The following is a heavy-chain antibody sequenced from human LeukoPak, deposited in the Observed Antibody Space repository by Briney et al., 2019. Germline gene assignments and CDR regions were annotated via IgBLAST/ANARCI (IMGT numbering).Heavy chain of an antibody. Sequence: PGGSLRLSCAASGFTFSSYSMNWVRQAPGKGLEWVSYTSSSSSTIYYADSVKGRFTISRDNAKNSLYLQMNSLRDEDTAVYYCASSGSDETYYDFWSGYYTGINYFDYWGQGTLVTVSS. CDR3: ASSGSDETYYDFWSGYYTGINYFDY. J-gene: IGHJ4*02. D-gene: IGHD3-3*01. V-gene: IGHV3-48*02. CDR2: TSSSSSTI. CDR1: GFTFSSYS.